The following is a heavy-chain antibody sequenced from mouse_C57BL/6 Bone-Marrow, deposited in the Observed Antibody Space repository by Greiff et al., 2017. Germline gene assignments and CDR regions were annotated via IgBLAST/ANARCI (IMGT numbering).Heavy chain of an antibody. D-gene: IGHD1-1*01. V-gene: IGHV5-9*04. CDR3: ARRHYYGSSSFFEY. Sequence: DVKLVESGGGLVKPGGSLKLSCAASGFTFSSYTMSWVRQTPEKRLEWVATISGGGGNTYYPDSVKGRFTISRDNAKNTLYLQMSSLKSEDTAMYYCARRHYYGSSSFFEYWGQGTTLTVSS. CDR1: GFTFSSYT. J-gene: IGHJ2*01. CDR2: ISGGGGNT.